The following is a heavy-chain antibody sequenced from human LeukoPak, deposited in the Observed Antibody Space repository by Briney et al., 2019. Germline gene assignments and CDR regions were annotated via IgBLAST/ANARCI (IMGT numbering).Heavy chain of an antibody. V-gene: IGHV3-48*03. CDR2: FAGSDTTT. D-gene: IGHD3-22*01. CDR1: GFDFGAYE. CDR3: TTLGYHLDS. Sequence: GGSLRLSCAATGFDFGAYEMNWVRQAPGKGLEWVAYFAGSDTTTYYADSVKGRFTISRDNARNSLYLQMNSLRAEDTALYYCTTLGYHLDSWGQGTLVTVSS. J-gene: IGHJ4*02.